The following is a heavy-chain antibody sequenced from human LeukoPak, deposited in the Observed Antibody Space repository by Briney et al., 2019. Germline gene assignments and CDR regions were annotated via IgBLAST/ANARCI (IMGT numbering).Heavy chain of an antibody. Sequence: GGSLRLSCAASGFTFSSYSMNWVRQAPGKGLEWVSSISSSSSYIYYADSVKGRFTISRDNAKNSLYLQMNSLRAEDTAVYYCAKVTLVFYGAINYWGQGTLVTVSS. J-gene: IGHJ4*02. V-gene: IGHV3-21*04. CDR1: GFTFSSYS. D-gene: IGHD4-17*01. CDR3: AKVTLVFYGAINY. CDR2: ISSSSSYI.